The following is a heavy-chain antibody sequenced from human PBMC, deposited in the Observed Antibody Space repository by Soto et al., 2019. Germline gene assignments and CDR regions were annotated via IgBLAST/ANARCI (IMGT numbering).Heavy chain of an antibody. CDR3: ARAGALRFLGWLPIGNWFDP. CDR2: MNPNSGNT. V-gene: IGHV1-8*01. J-gene: IGHJ5*02. D-gene: IGHD3-3*01. CDR1: GYTFTSYD. Sequence: QVQLVQSGAEVKKPGASVKVSCKASGYTFTSYDINWVRQATGQGLEWMGWMNPNSGNTGYAQKFQGRVTMTRNTSISTAYMELSSLRSEDTAVYYCARAGALRFLGWLPIGNWFDPWGQGTLVTVSS.